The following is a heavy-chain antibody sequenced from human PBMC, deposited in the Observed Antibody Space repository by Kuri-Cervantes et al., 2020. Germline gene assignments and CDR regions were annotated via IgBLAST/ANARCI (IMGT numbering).Heavy chain of an antibody. V-gene: IGHV4-59*12. CDR1: GGSISSYY. CDR2: IYYSGST. J-gene: IGHJ5*02. Sequence: GSLRLSCTVSGGSISSYYWSWIRQPPGKGLEWIGYIYYSGSTNYNPSLKSRVTISVDTSKNQLSLKLSSVTAAGTAVDYCARKGNYYGSGSYYWNWFDPWGQGTLVTVSS. CDR3: ARKGNYYGSGSYYWNWFDP. D-gene: IGHD3-10*01.